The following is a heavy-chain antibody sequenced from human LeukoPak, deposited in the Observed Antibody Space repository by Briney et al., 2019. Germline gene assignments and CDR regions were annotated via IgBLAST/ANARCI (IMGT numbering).Heavy chain of an antibody. J-gene: IGHJ5*02. CDR2: RKEDGSDK. CDR1: GFSFTTYW. V-gene: IGHV3-7*03. D-gene: IGHD6-19*01. Sequence: PGGSLRLSCAATGFSFTTYWMSWVRQAPGPGLEWVANRKEDGSDKYYVDSVKGRFSISRDNAKNSLYLQMSSLRAEDTVVYYCAKDPGDKAVDRWFDPWGQGTLVTVSS. CDR3: AKDPGDKAVDRWFDP.